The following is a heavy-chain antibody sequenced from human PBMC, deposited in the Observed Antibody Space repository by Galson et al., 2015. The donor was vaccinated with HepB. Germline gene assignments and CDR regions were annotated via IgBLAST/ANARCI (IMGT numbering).Heavy chain of an antibody. J-gene: IGHJ4*02. CDR2: ISSSGSTI. Sequence: SLRLSCAASGFTFSDYDMSWIRQAPVLGLEWVSYISSSGSTIYYADSVKGRVTISRDNSKSSVYLQMNSLRAEYTAVYYCAADGYSSSWYEGNFDYWGQGTLVTVSS. D-gene: IGHD6-13*01. CDR3: AADGYSSSWYEGNFDY. CDR1: GFTFSDYD. V-gene: IGHV3-11*01.